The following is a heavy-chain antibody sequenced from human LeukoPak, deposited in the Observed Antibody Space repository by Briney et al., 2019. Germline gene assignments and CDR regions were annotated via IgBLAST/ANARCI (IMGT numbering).Heavy chain of an antibody. J-gene: IGHJ3*02. V-gene: IGHV3-21*01. D-gene: IGHD1-26*01. Sequence: GGSLRLSCAASGFTFSSYSMNWVRQAPGKGLEWVSSISSSSSYIYYADSVKGRFTISRDNAKNSLYLQMNSLRAEDTAVYYCARDGEVGAIGAAFDIWGQGTMVTVSS. CDR2: ISSSSSYI. CDR1: GFTFSSYS. CDR3: ARDGEVGAIGAAFDI.